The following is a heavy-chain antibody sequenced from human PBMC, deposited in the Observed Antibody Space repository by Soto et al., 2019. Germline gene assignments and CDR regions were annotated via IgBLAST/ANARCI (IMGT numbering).Heavy chain of an antibody. D-gene: IGHD3-3*01. CDR2: INPTGGST. CDR1: GYTFTNYY. CDR3: ARGEWLSTFGMDL. J-gene: IGHJ6*02. V-gene: IGHV1-46*01. Sequence: ASVKVSCKASGYTFTNYYMHWVRQAPGQGLEWVGIINPTGGSTTYAQKFQGRVTMTRDTSTSTVYMELSSLRSEDTAVYYCARGEWLSTFGMDLWGQGTTVTAP.